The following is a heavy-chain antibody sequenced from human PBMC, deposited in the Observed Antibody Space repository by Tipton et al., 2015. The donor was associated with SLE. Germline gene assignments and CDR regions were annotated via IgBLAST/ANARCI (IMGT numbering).Heavy chain of an antibody. CDR1: GGSISSGSYY. Sequence: TLSLTCTVSGGSISSGSYYWSWIRQPAGKGLEWIGYIYTSGSTNYNPSLKSRVTISVDTSKNQFSLKLSSVTAADTAVYYCARGRADGYNLDYWGQGTLVTVSS. V-gene: IGHV4-61*09. CDR3: ARGRADGYNLDY. CDR2: IYTSGST. D-gene: IGHD5-24*01. J-gene: IGHJ4*02.